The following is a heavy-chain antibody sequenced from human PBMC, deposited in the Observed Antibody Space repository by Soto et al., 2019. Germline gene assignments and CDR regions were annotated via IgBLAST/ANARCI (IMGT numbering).Heavy chain of an antibody. V-gene: IGHV1-69*04. J-gene: IGHJ5*02. CDR2: IIPILGIA. Sequence: SVKVSCKASGGTFSSYTISWVRQAPGQGLEWMGRIIPILGIANYAQKFQGRVTITADKSTSTAYMELSSLRSEDTAVYYCARDIGDSYCSSTSCYVPWGQGTLVTVSS. D-gene: IGHD2-2*01. CDR3: ARDIGDSYCSSTSCYVP. CDR1: GGTFSSYT.